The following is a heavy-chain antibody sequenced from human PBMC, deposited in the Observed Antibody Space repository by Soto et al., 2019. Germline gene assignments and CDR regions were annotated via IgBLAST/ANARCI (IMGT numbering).Heavy chain of an antibody. CDR2: IYWDDDK. J-gene: IGHJ4*02. CDR3: ARDWNEYYFDY. D-gene: IGHD1-1*01. V-gene: IGHV2-5*02. Sequence: QITLKESGPTLVKPTQTLTLTCTFSGFSLSTSGVGVGWIRQPPGKALEWLALIYWDDDKRYSPSLKSRLTITKDTSKNQVVLTVTNMDPVDTATYYCARDWNEYYFDYWGQGTLVTVSS. CDR1: GFSLSTSGVG.